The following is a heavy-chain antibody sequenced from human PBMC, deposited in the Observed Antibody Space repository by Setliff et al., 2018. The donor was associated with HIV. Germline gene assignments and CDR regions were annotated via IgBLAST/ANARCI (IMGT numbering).Heavy chain of an antibody. CDR1: GHPFSNYD. V-gene: IGHV1-8*01. Sequence: ASVKVSCKTSGHPFSNYDIIWVRRTTGQGLEWMGWMNPNSGATGYAQKFKDRFIMTRDTSISTAYMELRSLRSDDTAMYYCARNYYDRSGHHPDYWGQGTLVTVSS. D-gene: IGHD3-22*01. CDR3: ARNYYDRSGHHPDY. J-gene: IGHJ4*02. CDR2: MNPNSGAT.